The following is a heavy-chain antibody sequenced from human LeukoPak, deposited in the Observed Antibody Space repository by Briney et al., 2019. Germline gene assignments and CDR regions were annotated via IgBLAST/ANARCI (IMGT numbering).Heavy chain of an antibody. CDR2: ISAYNGNT. CDR3: ARVPQLLGPYYFDY. Sequence: ASVKVSCKASGYTFTSYGISWVRQAPGQGLEWMGWISAYNGNTNYAQKLQGRVTMTTDTSTSTAYMELRSLRSDDTAVYYCARVPQLLGPYYFDYWGQGTLVTVSS. V-gene: IGHV1-18*01. D-gene: IGHD2-2*01. CDR1: GYTFTSYG. J-gene: IGHJ4*02.